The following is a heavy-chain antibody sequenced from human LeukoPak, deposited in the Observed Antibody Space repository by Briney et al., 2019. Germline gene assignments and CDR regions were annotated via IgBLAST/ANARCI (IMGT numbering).Heavy chain of an antibody. CDR1: GYSFTSYW. CDR2: IHPGDSDT. Sequence: GESLKISCKGSGYSFTSYWIGWVRQMPGKGLEWMRIIHPGDSDTRYSPSFQGQVTISADKSISTAYLQWSSLKASDTAMYYCAIRTDMSSSWYSHWGQGTLVTVSS. CDR3: AIRTDMSSSWYSH. J-gene: IGHJ4*02. D-gene: IGHD6-13*01. V-gene: IGHV5-51*01.